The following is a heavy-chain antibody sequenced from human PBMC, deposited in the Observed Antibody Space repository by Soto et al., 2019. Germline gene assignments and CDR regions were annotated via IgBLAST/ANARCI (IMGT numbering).Heavy chain of an antibody. J-gene: IGHJ4*02. CDR2: IIPILGIA. CDR3: ARGLYSGGSCCAFDY. V-gene: IGHV1-69*02. D-gene: IGHD2-15*01. CDR1: GGTFSSYT. Sequence: ASVKVSCKASGGTFSSYTISWVRQAPGQGLEWMGRIIPILGIANYAQKFQGRVTITADKSTSTAYMELSSLRSEDTAVYYCARGLYSGGSCCAFDYWGQGTLVTVSS.